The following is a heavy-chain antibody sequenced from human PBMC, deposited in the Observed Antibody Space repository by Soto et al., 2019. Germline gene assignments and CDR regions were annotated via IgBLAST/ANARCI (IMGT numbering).Heavy chain of an antibody. Sequence: EVQVLESGGGLVQPGGSLRLSCTASGFTFSDTAMAWVRQAPGKGLEWVSTIGRGGDTYYTDSLKGRFTISRDNSKHTLYLQRTSLRAEDTSKYYCVKGGGGSRSDYWGQGTLVTVSS. CDR2: IGRGGDT. CDR1: GFTFSDTA. J-gene: IGHJ4*02. CDR3: VKGGGGSRSDY. D-gene: IGHD3-16*01. V-gene: IGHV3-23*01.